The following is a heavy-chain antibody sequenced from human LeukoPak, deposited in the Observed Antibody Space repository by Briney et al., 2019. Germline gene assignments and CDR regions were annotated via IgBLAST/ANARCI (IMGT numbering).Heavy chain of an antibody. CDR3: TQKREISDWQPYFDT. CDR1: AFTVSRND. CDR2: LSNSGADN. J-gene: IGHJ5*02. Sequence: GVSLRRSGVASAFTVSRNDMTWVRQAPGNGLMWISTLSNSGADNHYADSVRGTLFMSTDICTDTMYLQMNSLRGDDTAVYYCTQKREISDWQPYFDTWGRGTLVTVSS. D-gene: IGHD6-19*01. V-gene: IGHV3-23*01.